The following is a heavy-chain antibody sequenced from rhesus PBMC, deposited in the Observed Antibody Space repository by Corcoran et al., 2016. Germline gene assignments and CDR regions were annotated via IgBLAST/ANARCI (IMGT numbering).Heavy chain of an antibody. J-gene: IGHJ5-1*01. CDR1: GYTFTTYY. Sequence: QVQLVQSGAEIKQPGASVKLSCKASGYTFTTYYIHWVRQDPGQGLEGKDMTARDDGNRDYEQNLQGRVSMTTSTSTNTGYMELSSLRSEDTAVYYCTREGTRRGNRFDVWGPGVLVTVSS. D-gene: IGHD5-42*01. CDR2: TARDDGNR. CDR3: TREGTRRGNRFDV. V-gene: IGHV1-180*01.